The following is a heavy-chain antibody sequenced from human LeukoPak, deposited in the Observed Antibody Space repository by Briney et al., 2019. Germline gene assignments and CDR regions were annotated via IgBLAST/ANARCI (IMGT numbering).Heavy chain of an antibody. Sequence: ASVKVSCRASGYTFTSYYMHWVRQAPGQGLEWMGIINPSGGSTSYAQKFQGRVTMTRDTSTSTVYIELSSLRSEDTAVYYCAVTIYDSSGYYSGYFDYWGQGTLVTVSS. D-gene: IGHD3-22*01. CDR1: GYTFTSYY. V-gene: IGHV1-46*01. J-gene: IGHJ4*02. CDR2: INPSGGST. CDR3: AVTIYDSSGYYSGYFDY.